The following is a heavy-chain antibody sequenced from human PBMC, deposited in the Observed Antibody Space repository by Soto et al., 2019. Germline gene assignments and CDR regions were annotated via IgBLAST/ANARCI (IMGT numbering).Heavy chain of an antibody. J-gene: IGHJ4*02. CDR1: GGSFSVYY. Sequence: SETLSLTCAVYGGSFSVYYWSWIRQPPGKGLEWIGEINHSGSTNYNPSLKSRVTISVDTSKNQFSLKLSSVTAADTAVYYCATSTGPHLTGYAYWGQGTLVTVSS. CDR2: INHSGST. CDR3: ATSTGPHLTGYAY. V-gene: IGHV4-34*01. D-gene: IGHD3-9*01.